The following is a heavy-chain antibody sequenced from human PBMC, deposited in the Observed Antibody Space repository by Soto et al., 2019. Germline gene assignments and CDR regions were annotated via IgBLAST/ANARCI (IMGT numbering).Heavy chain of an antibody. D-gene: IGHD2-21*02. V-gene: IGHV2-5*02. CDR1: GFSLTTSGVG. Sequence: QITLKESGPTLVKPTQTLTLTCSFTGFSLTTSGVGVGWIRQPPGKALEWLGITYWDDHRRFSPSLQSRLTITKEACKNPLVPTMTNRDPVDTAAYYCSHSRDGATPEYFRHWGQGTLVTVSS. J-gene: IGHJ1*01. CDR2: TYWDDHR. CDR3: SHSRDGATPEYFRH.